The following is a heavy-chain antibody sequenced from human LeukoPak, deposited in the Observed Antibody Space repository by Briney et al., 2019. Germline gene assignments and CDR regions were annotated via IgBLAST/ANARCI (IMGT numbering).Heavy chain of an antibody. D-gene: IGHD3-3*01. Sequence: SETLSLTCTLSGGSVTSSNYFWGWLRQPPGKGLEWIGTFFHSGNTYYNPSLKSRVTISADTSKNQLSLNMSSVTATDTAVYYCARQRFWISYPFDSWGQGTLVTVSS. J-gene: IGHJ4*02. CDR3: ARQRFWISYPFDS. CDR1: GGSVTSSNYF. V-gene: IGHV4-39*01. CDR2: FFHSGNT.